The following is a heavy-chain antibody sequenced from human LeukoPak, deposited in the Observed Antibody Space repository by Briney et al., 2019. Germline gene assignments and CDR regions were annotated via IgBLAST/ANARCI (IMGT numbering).Heavy chain of an antibody. D-gene: IGHD5-12*01. V-gene: IGHV3-23*01. CDR1: GFTFSGYE. CDR2: ISDSGSGT. Sequence: QPGGSLRLSCAASGFTFSGYEMNWVRQAPGQGLEWVSIISDSGSGTYYADSVKGRFTISRDNSKNTLFLQMNSLRAEDTAVYYCARRRSSGYDFDYWGQGTLVTVSS. CDR3: ARRRSSGYDFDY. J-gene: IGHJ4*02.